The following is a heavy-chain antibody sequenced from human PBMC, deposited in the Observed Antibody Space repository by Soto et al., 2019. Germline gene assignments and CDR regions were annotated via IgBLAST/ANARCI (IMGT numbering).Heavy chain of an antibody. CDR3: AREGWDFLDFYVDY. Sequence: QVQLVESGGGVVQPGKSLRLSCAASGFPFRSYTMHWVRQAPGKGLEWVAVLSYDGSRQFYGDFVKGRFTISRDSSKNTLYLQMNSLRIEDTAVYFCAREGWDFLDFYVDYWGQGTPVTVSS. CDR2: LSYDGSRQ. V-gene: IGHV3-30-3*01. CDR1: GFPFRSYT. J-gene: IGHJ4*02. D-gene: IGHD1-26*01.